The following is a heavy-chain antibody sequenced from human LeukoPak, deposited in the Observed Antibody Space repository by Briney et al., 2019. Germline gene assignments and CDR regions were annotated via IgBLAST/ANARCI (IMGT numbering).Heavy chain of an antibody. CDR3: AKDLDYYGSGSYIFDY. J-gene: IGHJ4*02. CDR1: GFTFSSYG. Sequence: PGRSLRLSCAASGFTFSSYGMHWVRQAPGKGLEWVAVISYDGSNKYYADSVKGRFTISRDNSKNTLYLQMNSLRAEDTAVYYCAKDLDYYGSGSYIFDYWGQGTLVTVSS. V-gene: IGHV3-30*18. CDR2: ISYDGSNK. D-gene: IGHD3-10*01.